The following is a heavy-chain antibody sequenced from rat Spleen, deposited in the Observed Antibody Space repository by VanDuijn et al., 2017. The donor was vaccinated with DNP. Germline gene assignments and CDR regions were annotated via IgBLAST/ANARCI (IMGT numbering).Heavy chain of an antibody. J-gene: IGHJ2*01. V-gene: IGHV5S13*01. CDR2: ITNSGGSS. D-gene: IGHD1-4*01. CDR1: GFTFSYYG. Sequence: EVQLMESGGGLVQPGRSLKLSCATSGFTFSYYGMAWVRQAPTKGLEWVASITNSGGSSYYRDSVKGRFTISRDNAKSTLYLQMDSLRSADTATYYCATGQYGYNYWGQGVMVTVSS. CDR3: ATGQYGYNY.